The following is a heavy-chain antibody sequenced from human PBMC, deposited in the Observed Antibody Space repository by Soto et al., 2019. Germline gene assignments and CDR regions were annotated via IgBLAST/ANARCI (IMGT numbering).Heavy chain of an antibody. J-gene: IGHJ6*02. D-gene: IGHD2-2*01. Sequence: QVQLVQSGHEMKKPGASVKLSCKASGYTFTTYSMHWVRQAPGQRLEWMGWIHAGNGNTEHSQKFQGRVTITRDTSASTAYLELRSLRSEDTAVYYCARAACSSTICYNYYAYGMDVWGQGTAVTV. CDR1: GYTFTTYS. CDR3: ARAACSSTICYNYYAYGMDV. V-gene: IGHV1-3*01. CDR2: IHAGNGNT.